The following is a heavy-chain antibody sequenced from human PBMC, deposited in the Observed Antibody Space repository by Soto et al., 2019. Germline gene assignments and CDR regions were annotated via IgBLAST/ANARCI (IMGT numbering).Heavy chain of an antibody. Sequence: PSETLSLTCTVSGGSISSYYWSWIRQPPGKGLEWIGYIYYSGSTNYNPSLKSRVTISVDTSKNQFSLKLSSVTAADTAVYYCARVRYCGGDCHLVGAHWFDPWGQGTLVTVSS. J-gene: IGHJ5*02. V-gene: IGHV4-59*01. CDR2: IYYSGST. D-gene: IGHD2-21*02. CDR3: ARVRYCGGDCHLVGAHWFDP. CDR1: GGSISSYY.